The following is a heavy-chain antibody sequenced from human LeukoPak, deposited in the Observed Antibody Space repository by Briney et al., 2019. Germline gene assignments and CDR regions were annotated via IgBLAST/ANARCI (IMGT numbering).Heavy chain of an antibody. CDR2: MNPNSGNT. D-gene: IGHD6-13*01. CDR1: GYTFTSYD. V-gene: IGHV1-8*01. CDR3: ARGGIAAAGNIGNYYYYYMDV. Sequence: ASVKVSCKASGYTFTSYDINWVRQATGQGLEWMGWMNPNSGNTGYAQKSQGRVTMTRNTSISTAYMELSSLRSEDTAVYYCARGGIAAAGNIGNYYYYYMDVWGKGTTVTISS. J-gene: IGHJ6*03.